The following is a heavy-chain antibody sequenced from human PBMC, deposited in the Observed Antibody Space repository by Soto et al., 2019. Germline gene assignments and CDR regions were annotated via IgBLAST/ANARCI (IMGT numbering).Heavy chain of an antibody. Sequence: SETLSLTCTVSGGSISSYYWSWIRQPPGKGLEWIGYIYYSGSTNYNPSLKSRVTISVDTSKNQFSLKLSSVTAADTAVYYCARAWQYSSGFFDYWGQGTLVNVSS. D-gene: IGHD6-19*01. CDR2: IYYSGST. J-gene: IGHJ4*02. V-gene: IGHV4-59*01. CDR1: GGSISSYY. CDR3: ARAWQYSSGFFDY.